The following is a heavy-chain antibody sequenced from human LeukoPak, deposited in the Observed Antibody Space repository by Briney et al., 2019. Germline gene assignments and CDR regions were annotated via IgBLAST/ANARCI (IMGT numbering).Heavy chain of an antibody. V-gene: IGHV4-31*03. J-gene: IGHJ1*01. D-gene: IGHD3-3*01. CDR1: GGSISSGGYY. CDR3: ARGDYDFWSGQGAEYFQH. CDR2: IYYSGST. Sequence: SSETLSLTCTVSGGSISSGGYYWSWIRQHPGKGLEWIGYIYYSGSTYYNPSLKSRVTISVDTSKNQFSLKLSSVAAADTAVYYCARGDYDFWSGQGAEYFQHWGQGTLVTVSS.